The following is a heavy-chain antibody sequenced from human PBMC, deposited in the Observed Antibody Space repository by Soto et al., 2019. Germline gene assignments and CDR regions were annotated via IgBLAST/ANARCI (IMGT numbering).Heavy chain of an antibody. J-gene: IGHJ4*02. Sequence: LRLSCAVSGFTVSSDYMSWVRQAPGQGPEWISVIYSTGATYYADSVKGRFTISRDYSKSTLYLQMNSLRSEDTAVYYCVRHSGTYYNFRYWGQGALVTVSS. CDR3: VRHSGTYYNFRY. D-gene: IGHD1-26*01. CDR2: IYSTGAT. CDR1: GFTVSSDY. V-gene: IGHV3-53*01.